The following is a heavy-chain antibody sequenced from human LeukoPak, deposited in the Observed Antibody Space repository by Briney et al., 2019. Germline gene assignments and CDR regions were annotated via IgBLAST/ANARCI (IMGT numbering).Heavy chain of an antibody. J-gene: IGHJ3*02. D-gene: IGHD3-22*01. CDR3: ARERYYDSSGYYYDAFDI. Sequence: GGSLRLSCAASGFTFSSYWMSWVRQAPGKGLEWVANIKQDGSEKYYVDSVKGRFTISRDNAKNSLYLQMNSLRAEDTAVYYCARERYYDSSGYYYDAFDIWGQGTMVTVSS. CDR2: IKQDGSEK. V-gene: IGHV3-7*01. CDR1: GFTFSSYW.